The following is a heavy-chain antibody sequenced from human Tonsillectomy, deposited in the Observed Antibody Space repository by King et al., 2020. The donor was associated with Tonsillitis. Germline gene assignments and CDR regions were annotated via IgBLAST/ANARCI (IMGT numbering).Heavy chain of an antibody. D-gene: IGHD3-9*01. CDR3: ARDHDILTGYYTYNWFDP. Sequence: QLVQSGAEVKKPGASVKVSCKASGYTFTSYGISWVRQAPGQGLEWMGWISAYNGNTNYAQKLQGRVTMTTDTSTSTAYMELRGLRSDDTAVYYCARDHDILTGYYTYNWFDPWGQGTLVTVSS. J-gene: IGHJ5*02. CDR2: ISAYNGNT. CDR1: GYTFTSYG. V-gene: IGHV1-18*01.